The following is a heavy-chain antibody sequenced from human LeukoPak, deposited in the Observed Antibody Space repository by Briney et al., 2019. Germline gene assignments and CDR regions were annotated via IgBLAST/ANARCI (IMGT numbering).Heavy chain of an antibody. V-gene: IGHV4-4*07. CDR1: GGSISSYY. CDR2: IYTSGST. D-gene: IGHD3-9*01. CDR3: ARTLRYFDWLPAGETDY. Sequence: SETLSLTYTVSGGSISSYYWSWIRQPAGKGLEWIGRIYTSGSTNYNPSLKSRVTMSVDTSKNQFSLRLSSVTAADTAVYYCARTLRYFDWLPAGETDYWGQGTLVTVSS. J-gene: IGHJ4*02.